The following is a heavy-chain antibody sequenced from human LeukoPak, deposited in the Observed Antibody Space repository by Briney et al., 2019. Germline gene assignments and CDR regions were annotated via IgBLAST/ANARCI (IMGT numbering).Heavy chain of an antibody. J-gene: IGHJ4*02. CDR1: GYTFTAYY. D-gene: IGHD2-15*01. V-gene: IGHV1-2*02. CDR3: VRVSLSPLLPIDY. CDR2: INSNSGDT. Sequence: ASVKVSCKASGYTFTAYYLHWVRQAPGQGLEWMGWINSNSGDTNSAQKLQGRVTLTRDTSITTAYMEMSSLSSDDTAVYYCVRVSLSPLLPIDYWGQGTLVTVSS.